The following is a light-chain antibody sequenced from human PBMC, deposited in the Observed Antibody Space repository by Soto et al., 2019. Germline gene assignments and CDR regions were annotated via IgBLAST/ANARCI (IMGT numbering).Light chain of an antibody. J-gene: IGKJ3*01. Sequence: DIQLTQSPSFLSASVGDRVTITCRASQGISSYLAWYQQKPGKAPKLLIYAASTLQSGVPSRFSGSGSGTEFTLNISSLQPEDFATNYCQQLNSYHRGTFGPGTKVDIK. V-gene: IGKV1-9*01. CDR1: QGISSY. CDR3: QQLNSYHRGT. CDR2: AAS.